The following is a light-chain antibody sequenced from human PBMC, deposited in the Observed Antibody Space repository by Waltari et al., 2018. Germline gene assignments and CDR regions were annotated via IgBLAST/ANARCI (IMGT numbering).Light chain of an antibody. V-gene: IGKV2-28*01. CDR2: LGS. J-gene: IGKJ1*01. CDR3: MQSLQALWT. CDR1: QSLLHSNGYNY. Sequence: DIVVTQSPLSLPVTPGEPASISCRSSQSLLHSNGYNYLDWYLQKQGQSPQLLIYLGSNRAAGVPDRFSGTGSDTDFTLKINRVQAEDVGVYYCMQSLQALWTFGQGTKVEIK.